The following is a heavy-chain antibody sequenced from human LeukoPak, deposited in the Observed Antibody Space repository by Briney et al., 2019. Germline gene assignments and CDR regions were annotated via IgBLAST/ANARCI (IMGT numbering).Heavy chain of an antibody. Sequence: GGSLRLSCAASGFTFSGSAMHWVRQASGKGLEWVGRIRSKANTYATAYAASVKGRFTISRDDSKNAAYLQLNSLRTEDTAVYYCTTAVGTDFYDYGLDAWGQGTTVTVSS. CDR1: GFTFSGSA. CDR3: TTAVGTDFYDYGLDA. V-gene: IGHV3-73*01. CDR2: IRSKANTYAT. D-gene: IGHD6-13*01. J-gene: IGHJ6*02.